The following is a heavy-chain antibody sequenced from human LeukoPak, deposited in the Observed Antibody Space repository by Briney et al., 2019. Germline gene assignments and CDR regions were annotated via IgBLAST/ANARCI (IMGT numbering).Heavy chain of an antibody. Sequence: GGSLRLSCAASGFTFSSYAMSWVRQAPGKGLEWASAISGSGGSTYYADSVKGRFTISRDNSKNTLYLQMNSLRAEDTAVYYCAKDRYYYDSSGYPSDYWGQGTLVTVSS. V-gene: IGHV3-23*01. J-gene: IGHJ4*02. CDR2: ISGSGGST. CDR1: GFTFSSYA. D-gene: IGHD3-22*01. CDR3: AKDRYYYDSSGYPSDY.